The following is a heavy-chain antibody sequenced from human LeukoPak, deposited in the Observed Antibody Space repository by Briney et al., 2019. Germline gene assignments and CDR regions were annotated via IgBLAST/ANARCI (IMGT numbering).Heavy chain of an antibody. Sequence: PSETLSLTCAVYGGSFSGYYWSWIRQPPGKGLEWIGEINHSGSTNYNPSLKSRVTISVDTSKNQFSLKLSSVTAADTAVYYCARLTGAYYYDSSGYYRRLWFDPWGQGTLVTVSS. V-gene: IGHV4-34*01. CDR3: ARLTGAYYYDSSGYYRRLWFDP. CDR1: GGSFSGYY. D-gene: IGHD3-22*01. J-gene: IGHJ5*02. CDR2: INHSGST.